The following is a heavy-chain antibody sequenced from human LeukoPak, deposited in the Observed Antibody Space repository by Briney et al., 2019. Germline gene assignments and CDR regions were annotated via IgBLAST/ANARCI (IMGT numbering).Heavy chain of an antibody. CDR2: ISYDGSNK. J-gene: IGHJ4*02. CDR1: GFTFSSYG. D-gene: IGHD2-15*01. V-gene: IGHV3-30*03. CDR3: ARDNLVVAATLGY. Sequence: GGSLRLSCAASGFTFSSYGMHWVRQAPGKGLEWVAVISYDGSNKYYADSVKGRFTISRDNSKNTLYLQMNSLRAEDTAVYYCARDNLVVAATLGYWGQGTLVTVSS.